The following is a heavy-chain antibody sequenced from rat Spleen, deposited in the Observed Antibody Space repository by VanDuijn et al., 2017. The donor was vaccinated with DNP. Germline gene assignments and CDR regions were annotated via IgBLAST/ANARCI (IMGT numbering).Heavy chain of an antibody. V-gene: IGHV3-3*01. Sequence: EVQLQESGPGLVKPSQSLSLTCSVTGYSITSNCKWSWIRKFPGNKLEWMGYMNNAGSANYNPSLKSRISITKDTSKNQFFLQVNSVATEDTATYYCGRLILRVWGAMDAWGQGTSVTVSS. CDR3: GRLILRVWGAMDA. CDR2: MNNAGSA. J-gene: IGHJ4*01. D-gene: IGHD1-7*01. CDR1: GYSITSNCK.